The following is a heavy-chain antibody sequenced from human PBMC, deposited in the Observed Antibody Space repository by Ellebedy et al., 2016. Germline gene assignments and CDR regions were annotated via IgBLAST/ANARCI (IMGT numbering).Heavy chain of an antibody. V-gene: IGHV3-7*03. CDR1: GFTFSVYQ. D-gene: IGHD1-20*01. Sequence: GESLKISCTASGFTFSVYQMSWVRQAPGKGLDWLANIKDDGSEKHYVDSVRGRFTISRDNAENSLYLQMDSLRAEDTAVYYCAREVIGTNYLDYWGQGTLVTVSS. CDR3: AREVIGTNYLDY. CDR2: IKDDGSEK. J-gene: IGHJ4*02.